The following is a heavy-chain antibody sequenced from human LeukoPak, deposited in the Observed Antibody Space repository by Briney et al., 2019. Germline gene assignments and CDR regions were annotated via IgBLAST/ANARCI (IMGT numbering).Heavy chain of an antibody. CDR2: ISWNSGSI. D-gene: IGHD1-26*01. J-gene: IGHJ3*02. Sequence: GGSLRLSCAASGFTVSGNYMSWVRQAPGKGLEWVSGISWNSGSIGYADSVKGRFTISRDNAKNSLYLQMNSLRAEDTALYYCAKDMRANLGELGTDAFDIWGQGTMVTVSS. V-gene: IGHV3-9*01. CDR1: GFTVSGNY. CDR3: AKDMRANLGELGTDAFDI.